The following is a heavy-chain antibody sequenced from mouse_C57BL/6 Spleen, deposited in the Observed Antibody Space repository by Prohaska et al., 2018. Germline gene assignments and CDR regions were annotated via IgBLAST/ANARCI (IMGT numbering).Heavy chain of an antibody. V-gene: IGHV1-5*01. Sequence: SVKMSCKTSGYTFTSYWMHWVKQRPGQGLEWIGAIYPGNSDTSYNQKFEGKAKLTAVTSASTAYMELSSLTNEDSAVYYCTRGDYDDGDYFDYWGQGTTLTVSS. J-gene: IGHJ2*01. D-gene: IGHD2-4*01. CDR3: TRGDYDDGDYFDY. CDR2: IYPGNSDT. CDR1: GYTFTSYW.